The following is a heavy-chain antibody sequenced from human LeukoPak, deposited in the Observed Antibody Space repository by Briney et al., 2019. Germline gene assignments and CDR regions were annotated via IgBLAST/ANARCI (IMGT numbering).Heavy chain of an antibody. CDR1: GYTFTGYY. Sequence: EASVKVSCKASGYTFTGYYMHWVRQAPGQGLEWMGWINPNSGGTNYAQKFQGRVTMTRDTSISTAYMELSRLRSDDTAVYYCARSRGLELLRFDYWGQGTLVTVSS. J-gene: IGHJ4*02. CDR3: ARSRGLELLRFDY. V-gene: IGHV1-2*02. D-gene: IGHD1-7*01. CDR2: INPNSGGT.